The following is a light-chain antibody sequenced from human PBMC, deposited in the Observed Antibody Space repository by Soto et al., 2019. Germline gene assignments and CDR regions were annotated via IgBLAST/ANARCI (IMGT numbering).Light chain of an antibody. V-gene: IGKV1-33*01. J-gene: IGKJ5*01. Sequence: DIQMTQSPSSLSASVGDRVTITCRASQDISNYLNWYQQRPGKAPKLLIYDASNLERGVPSRFSGTRSGTDFTFAITSLQPEDVATYYCQQSDSLPITFGEGTRLEI. CDR3: QQSDSLPIT. CDR2: DAS. CDR1: QDISNY.